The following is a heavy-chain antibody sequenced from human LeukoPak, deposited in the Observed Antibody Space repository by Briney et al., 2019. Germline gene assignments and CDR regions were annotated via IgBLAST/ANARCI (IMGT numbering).Heavy chain of an antibody. CDR2: ISGSGGST. CDR1: GLTFSSYA. D-gene: IGHD2-2*01. V-gene: IGHV3-23*01. CDR3: AKDQAWVVPASNWFDP. J-gene: IGHJ5*02. Sequence: PGGSLRLSCAASGLTFSSYAMSWVRQAPGKGLEWVSAISGSGGSTYYADSVKGRFTISRDNSKNTLYLQMNSLRAEDTAVYYCAKDQAWVVPASNWFDPWGQGTLVTVSS.